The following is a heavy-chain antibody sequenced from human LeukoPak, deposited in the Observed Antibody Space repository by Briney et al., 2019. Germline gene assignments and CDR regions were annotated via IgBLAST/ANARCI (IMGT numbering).Heavy chain of an antibody. Sequence: GESLKISCKGSGYSFSNYWIGWVRQMPGKGLEWIGIIYPGDSDIRYNPSFQGQVTISADKSITTTYLQWSRLKASDTAMYYCARYCDTTSCYRYWGQGTLVTVSS. D-gene: IGHD2-2*01. CDR1: GYSFSNYW. CDR2: IYPGDSDI. CDR3: ARYCDTTSCYRY. J-gene: IGHJ4*02. V-gene: IGHV5-51*01.